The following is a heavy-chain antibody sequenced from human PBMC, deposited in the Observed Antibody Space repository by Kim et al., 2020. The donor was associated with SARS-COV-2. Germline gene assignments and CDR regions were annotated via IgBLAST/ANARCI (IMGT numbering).Heavy chain of an antibody. D-gene: IGHD5-12*01. V-gene: IGHV3-23*01. J-gene: IGHJ4*02. Sequence: YAGPVKGRFTISRDNSKNTLYLQMNSLRAEDTAVYYCAKAQGYSGYDWVYWGQGTLVTVSS. CDR3: AKAQGYSGYDWVY.